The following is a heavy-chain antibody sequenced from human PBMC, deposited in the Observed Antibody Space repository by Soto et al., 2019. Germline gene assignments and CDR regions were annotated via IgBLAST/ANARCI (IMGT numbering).Heavy chain of an antibody. J-gene: IGHJ5*02. Sequence: SETLSLTCAVYGGSFSGYYWSWIRQPPGKGLEWIGEINHSGSTNYNPSLKSRVTISVDTSKNQFSLKLSSVTAADTAVYYCARGGNRGWAKYQLLHGNWFDPWGQGTLVTAPQ. D-gene: IGHD2-2*01. CDR2: INHSGST. CDR1: GGSFSGYY. V-gene: IGHV4-34*01. CDR3: ARGGNRGWAKYQLLHGNWFDP.